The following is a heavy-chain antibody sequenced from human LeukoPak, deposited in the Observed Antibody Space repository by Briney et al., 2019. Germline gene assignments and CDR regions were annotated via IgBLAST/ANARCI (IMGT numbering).Heavy chain of an antibody. CDR3: ARKSGCTGGVCLYYFDY. CDR1: GYTFTGCY. Sequence: GASVTVPCNASGYTFTGCYMHWVRQPPAQGLELVGFMNPYNGGTNYAQQFQGRLTITRDTSISTTYMELSRLRSDDTAVYYCARKSGCTGGVCLYYFDYWGQGTLVTVSS. J-gene: IGHJ4*02. V-gene: IGHV1-2*02. D-gene: IGHD2-8*02. CDR2: MNPYNGGT.